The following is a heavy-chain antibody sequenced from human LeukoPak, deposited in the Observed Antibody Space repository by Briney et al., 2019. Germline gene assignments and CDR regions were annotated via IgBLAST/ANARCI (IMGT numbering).Heavy chain of an antibody. J-gene: IGHJ4*02. CDR1: GFTVSSNY. Sequence: GGSLRLSCAASGFTVSSNYMSWVRQAPGKGLEWVSIIYSGGNTYYAASVKGRFTISRDNSKNTLYLQMNSLRAEDTAVFYCASVWFGELPFDFWGQGTLVTVSS. V-gene: IGHV3-66*01. CDR3: ASVWFGELPFDF. D-gene: IGHD3-10*01. CDR2: IYSGGNT.